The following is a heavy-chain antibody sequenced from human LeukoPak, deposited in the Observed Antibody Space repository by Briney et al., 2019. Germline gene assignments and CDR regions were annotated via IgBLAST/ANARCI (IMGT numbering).Heavy chain of an antibody. CDR3: VCATLA. CDR1: GLIFSSYC. Sequence: PGGSLRLSCAASGLIFSSYCMHWVRQAPGNGLEWVAFLLSDGSHKCYADSVKGRFTIYRDNSKNMVWLQMNSQRAEELALYYCVCATLAWGQGTLVTVSS. V-gene: IGHV3-30*02. J-gene: IGHJ5*02. D-gene: IGHD2/OR15-2a*01. CDR2: LLSDGSHK.